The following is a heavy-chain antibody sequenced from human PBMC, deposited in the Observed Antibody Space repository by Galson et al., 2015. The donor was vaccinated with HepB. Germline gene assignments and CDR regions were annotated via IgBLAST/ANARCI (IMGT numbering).Heavy chain of an antibody. CDR2: IIPIFGTA. D-gene: IGHD5-12*01. V-gene: IGHV1-69*13. Sequence: SVKVSCKASGGTFSSYAISWVRQAPGQGLEWMGGIIPIFGTANYAQKFQGRVTITADESTSTAYMELSSLRSEDTAVYYCARESDSDYDKGYFDYWGQGTLVTVSS. CDR3: ARESDSDYDKGYFDY. CDR1: GGTFSSYA. J-gene: IGHJ4*02.